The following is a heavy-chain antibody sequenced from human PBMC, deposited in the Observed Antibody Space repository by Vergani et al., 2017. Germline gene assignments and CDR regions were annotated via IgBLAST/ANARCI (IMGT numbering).Heavy chain of an antibody. D-gene: IGHD3-3*01. CDR1: GGSISSYY. J-gene: IGHJ4*02. Sequence: QVQLQESGPGLVKPSETLSLTCTVSGGSISSYYWSWIRQPPGKGLEWIGYIYYSGSTNYNPSLKSRGTISVDTSKNQFSLKLSSVTAADTAVYYFARLSDFWSGNPNYFDYWGQGTLVTVSS. V-gene: IGHV4-59*01. CDR2: IYYSGST. CDR3: ARLSDFWSGNPNYFDY.